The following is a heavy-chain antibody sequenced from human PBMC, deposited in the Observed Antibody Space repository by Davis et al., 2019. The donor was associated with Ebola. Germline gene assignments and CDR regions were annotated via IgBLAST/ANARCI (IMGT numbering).Heavy chain of an antibody. J-gene: IGHJ5*02. V-gene: IGHV4-59*01. CDR2: IYYSGST. CDR1: GGSISSYY. CDR3: ASFHSSSWYPRLWFDP. D-gene: IGHD6-13*01. Sequence: PGGSLRLSCTVSGGSISSYYWSWIRQPPGKGLEWIGYIYYSGSTNCNPSLKSRVTISVDTSKNQFSLKLSSVTAADTAVYYCASFHSSSWYPRLWFDPWGQGTLVTVSS.